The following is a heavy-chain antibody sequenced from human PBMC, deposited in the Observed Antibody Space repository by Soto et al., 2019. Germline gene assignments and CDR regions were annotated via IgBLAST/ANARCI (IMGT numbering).Heavy chain of an antibody. J-gene: IGHJ4*02. V-gene: IGHV1-69*02. CDR1: GGTFSSYT. CDR3: ERKIGEIIRVRGTDLAS. D-gene: IGHD3-10*01. CDR2: IIPILGIA. Sequence: SVKVSCKASGGTFSSYTISLVRQAPGQGLEWMGRIIPILGIANYAQKFQGWVTMTRDTSISTAYMELSRLRSDDTAVYYCERKIGEIIRVRGTDLASGVQGTLVPVPS.